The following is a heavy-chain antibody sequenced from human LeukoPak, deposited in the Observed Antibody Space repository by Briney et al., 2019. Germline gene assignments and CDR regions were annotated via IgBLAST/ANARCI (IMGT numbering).Heavy chain of an antibody. Sequence: GGPLSLSCAAPGFTFSTQRMPWVGKAPGKGLVWVSYINIDERITGYAESVKGRFTISRDNAKNTLYLQMNSLRPEDTAIYYCFREGGDWGQGTLVTVSS. J-gene: IGHJ4*02. V-gene: IGHV3-74*01. CDR2: INIDERIT. CDR1: GFTFSTQR. CDR3: FREGGD. D-gene: IGHD3-10*01.